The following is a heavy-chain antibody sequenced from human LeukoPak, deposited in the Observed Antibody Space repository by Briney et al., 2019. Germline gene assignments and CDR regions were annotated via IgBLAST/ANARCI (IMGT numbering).Heavy chain of an antibody. CDR3: AKGLRGYSYHY. V-gene: IGHV3-74*03. Sequence: PGGSLRLSCAASGFTFRNYWMHWVRQAPGKGLVWVSTIKPDATYTMYADFVKGRFTVSRDNAKNTLYLQMNSLRAEDTAVYYCAKGLRGYSYHYWGQGTLVSVSS. CDR2: IKPDATYT. D-gene: IGHD5-18*01. J-gene: IGHJ4*02. CDR1: GFTFRNYW.